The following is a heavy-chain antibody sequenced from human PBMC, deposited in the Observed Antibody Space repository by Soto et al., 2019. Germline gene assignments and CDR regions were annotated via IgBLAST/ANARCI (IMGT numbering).Heavy chain of an antibody. Sequence: EVQLLESGGGLVQPGGSLRLSCAASGFTFSSYGMSWVRQAPGKGLEWVSSISGSGVNTYYADSVKGRFTISRDNSKSTLFLQLNSLRAEDTAVYYCARDQLPDTAAAAGYWGQGILVTVSS. J-gene: IGHJ4*02. CDR2: ISGSGVNT. D-gene: IGHD6-13*01. CDR1: GFTFSSYG. CDR3: ARDQLPDTAAAAGY. V-gene: IGHV3-23*01.